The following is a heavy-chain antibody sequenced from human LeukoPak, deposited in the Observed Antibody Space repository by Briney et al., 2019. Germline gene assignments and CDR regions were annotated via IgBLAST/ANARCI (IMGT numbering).Heavy chain of an antibody. CDR1: GGSISSSSYY. V-gene: IGHV4-39*07. J-gene: IGHJ3*02. Sequence: SETLSLTCTVSGGSISSSSYYWGWIRQPPGKGLEWIGSIYYSGSTYYNPSLKSRVTISVDTSKNQFSLKLSSVTAADTAVYYCELFLDGSGSYAFDIWGQGTMVTVPS. D-gene: IGHD3-10*01. CDR3: ELFLDGSGSYAFDI. CDR2: IYYSGST.